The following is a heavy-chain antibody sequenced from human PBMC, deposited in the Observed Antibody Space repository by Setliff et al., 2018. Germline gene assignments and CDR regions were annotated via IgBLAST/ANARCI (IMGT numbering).Heavy chain of an antibody. CDR2: INTSGTT. CDR1: GGSLNTYY. Sequence: SQTLSLTCAVSGGSLNTYYWSWIRQPAGKELEWIGRINTSGTTRYNPSLRSRATLSVDESMNRFSLNLNSVTAADTAVYYCAGGLPGDYDFNCFDTWGQGALVTVSS. V-gene: IGHV4-4*07. J-gene: IGHJ5*02. D-gene: IGHD3-3*01. CDR3: AGGLPGDYDFNCFDT.